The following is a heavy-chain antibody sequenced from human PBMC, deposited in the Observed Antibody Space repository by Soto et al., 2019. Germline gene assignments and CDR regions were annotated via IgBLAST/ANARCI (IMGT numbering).Heavy chain of an antibody. V-gene: IGHV3-48*01. CDR2: IRSGGSAT. D-gene: IGHD3-10*01. CDR1: GFNFDTEP. CDR3: ARDRGYDAHDYYYNAMDV. J-gene: IGHJ6*02. Sequence: EVQLVESGGGLVHPGGSLKLSCAASGFNFDTEPMNWVRQAPGKGLEWVSNIRSGGSATSYADSVKGRFTISRDNGKNSLYLQMNSLRAEDTAVYYCARDRGYDAHDYYYNAMDVWGQGTTVTVSS.